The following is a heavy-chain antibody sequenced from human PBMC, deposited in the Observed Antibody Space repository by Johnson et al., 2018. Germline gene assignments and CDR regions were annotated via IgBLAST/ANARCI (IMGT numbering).Heavy chain of an antibody. CDR2: IYPGDSDT. Sequence: VQLVESGAEVKKPGESLKISCKGSGYSFTTYWIGWLRQMPGKGLEWMGIIYPGDSDTRYSPSFQGQVTISADKSISTAYLQWSSLKASDTAIYYRARHRYSSPTDAFDIWGQGTMVTVSS. J-gene: IGHJ3*02. CDR1: GYSFTTYW. V-gene: IGHV5-51*01. CDR3: ARHRYSSPTDAFDI. D-gene: IGHD6-19*01.